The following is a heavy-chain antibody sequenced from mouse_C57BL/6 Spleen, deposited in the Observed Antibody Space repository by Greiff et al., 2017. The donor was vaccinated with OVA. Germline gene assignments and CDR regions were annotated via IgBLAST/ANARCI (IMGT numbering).Heavy chain of an antibody. CDR1: GYTFTSYW. CDR2: IDPSDSYT. Sequence: QVQLQQPGAELVMPGASVKLSCKASGYTFTSYWLHWVTQRPGQGLEWIGEIDPSDSYTNYNQKFKGKSTLTVDKSSSTAYMQLSSLTSEDSAVYYCAVIYYDYDDAMDYWGQGTSVTVSS. CDR3: AVIYYDYDDAMDY. V-gene: IGHV1-69*01. D-gene: IGHD2-4*01. J-gene: IGHJ4*01.